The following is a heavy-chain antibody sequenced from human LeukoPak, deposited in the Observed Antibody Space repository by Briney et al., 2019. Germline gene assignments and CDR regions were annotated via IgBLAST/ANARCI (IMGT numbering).Heavy chain of an antibody. V-gene: IGHV3-23*01. CDR1: GFTLSSYA. Sequence: GGSLRLSCAASGFTLSSYAMSWVRQAPGKGLEWVSAISGSGGSTYYADSVKGRFTISRDNSKNTLYLQVNSLRAEDTAVYYCAKVLAADNPYFDYWGQGTLVTVSS. CDR3: AKVLAADNPYFDY. D-gene: IGHD6-13*01. CDR2: ISGSGGST. J-gene: IGHJ4*02.